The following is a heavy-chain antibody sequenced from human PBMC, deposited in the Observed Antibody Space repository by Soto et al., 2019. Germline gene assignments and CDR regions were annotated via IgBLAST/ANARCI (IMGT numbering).Heavy chain of an antibody. V-gene: IGHV4-34*01. CDR3: AGIVVVVAARPNNWFDP. Sequence: LTCAVYGGSFSGYYWSWIRQPPGKGLEWIGEINHSGSTNYNPSLKSRVTISVDTSKNQFSLKLSSVTAADTAVYYCAGIVVVVAARPNNWFDPWGQGTLVTVSS. CDR1: GGSFSGYY. J-gene: IGHJ5*02. D-gene: IGHD2-15*01. CDR2: INHSGST.